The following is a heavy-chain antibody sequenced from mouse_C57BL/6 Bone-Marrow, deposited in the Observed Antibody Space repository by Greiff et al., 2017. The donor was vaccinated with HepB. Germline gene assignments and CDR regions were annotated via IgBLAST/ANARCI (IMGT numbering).Heavy chain of an antibody. Sequence: VQVVESGPELVKPGASVKLSCKASGYTFTSYDINWVKQRPGQGLEWIGWIYPRDGSTKYNEKFKGKATLTVDTSSSTAYMELHSLTSEDSAVYFCARAGYYSWFAYWGQGTLVTVSA. CDR2: IYPRDGST. CDR3: ARAGYYSWFAY. D-gene: IGHD2-3*01. J-gene: IGHJ3*01. V-gene: IGHV1-85*01. CDR1: GYTFTSYD.